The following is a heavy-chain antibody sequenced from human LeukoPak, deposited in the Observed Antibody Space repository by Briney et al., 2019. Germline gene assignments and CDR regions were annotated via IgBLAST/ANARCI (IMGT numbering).Heavy chain of an antibody. CDR3: ARGSRKGYYDSSGYLEDFDY. V-gene: IGHV1-46*01. CDR2: INPSGGST. CDR1: GYTFTSYY. J-gene: IGHJ4*02. D-gene: IGHD3-22*01. Sequence: ASVKVSCKASGYTFTSYYMHWVRQAPGQGLEWMGIINPSGGSTSYAQEFQGRVTMTRDTSTSTVYMELSSLRSEDTAVYYCARGSRKGYYDSSGYLEDFDYWGQGTLVTVSS.